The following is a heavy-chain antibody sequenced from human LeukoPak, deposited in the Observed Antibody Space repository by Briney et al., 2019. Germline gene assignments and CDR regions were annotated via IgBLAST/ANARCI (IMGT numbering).Heavy chain of an antibody. CDR3: AKGSKNVATITLIFDY. CDR1: GFTFDDYA. V-gene: IGHV3-23*01. D-gene: IGHD5-12*01. Sequence: PGGSLRLSCAASGFTFDDYAMRWVRQAPGKGLEWVSVSSGSGGSTYYADSVKGRFTISRDNSKNTLYLQMNSLRAEDTAVYYCAKGSKNVATITLIFDYWGQGTLVTVSS. CDR2: SSGSGGST. J-gene: IGHJ4*02.